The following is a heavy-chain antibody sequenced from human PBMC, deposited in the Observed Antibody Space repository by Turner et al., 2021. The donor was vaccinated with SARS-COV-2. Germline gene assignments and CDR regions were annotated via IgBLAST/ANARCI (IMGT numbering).Heavy chain of an antibody. V-gene: IGHV3-43*01. CDR1: GFTFDDYT. CDR3: AKDISSWYEGIAVAGTNYGMDV. CDR2: ISWDGGST. D-gene: IGHD6-19*01. Sequence: EVQLVESGGVVVQPGGSLRLSCPASGFTFDDYTIHWVRQAPGKGLEWVSLISWDGGSTNYADSVKGRFTISRDNSKNSLYLQMNSLRTEDTALYYCAKDISSWYEGIAVAGTNYGMDVWGQGTTVTVSS. J-gene: IGHJ6*02.